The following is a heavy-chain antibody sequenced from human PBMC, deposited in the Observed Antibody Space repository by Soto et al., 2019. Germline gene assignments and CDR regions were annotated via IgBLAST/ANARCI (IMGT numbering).Heavy chain of an antibody. D-gene: IGHD6-19*01. CDR2: ISSDGSTT. J-gene: IGHJ4*02. CDR1: GFTFSSYS. V-gene: IGHV3-30*04. Sequence: GGSLRLSCAASGFTFSSYSLHWVRQAPGKGLEWVAVISSDGSTTYYADSVKGRFTVSRDNSRNTLYLQMNSLRAEDTAVYYCARESRRWLGNDYWGQGTLVTVSS. CDR3: ARESRRWLGNDY.